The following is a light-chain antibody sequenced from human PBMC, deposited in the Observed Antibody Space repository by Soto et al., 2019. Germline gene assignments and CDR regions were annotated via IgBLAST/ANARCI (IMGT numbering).Light chain of an antibody. Sequence: QSALTQPASVSGSPGQSITISCTGTSSDVGGYNYVSWYQQHPGKAPKLMIYDVSNRPSGVSNRFSGSKSANTASLTISGLQAEDEAEYYCSSYTSSRTRVFGTGTKLTVL. CDR1: SSDVGGYNY. J-gene: IGLJ1*01. CDR2: DVS. CDR3: SSYTSSRTRV. V-gene: IGLV2-14*01.